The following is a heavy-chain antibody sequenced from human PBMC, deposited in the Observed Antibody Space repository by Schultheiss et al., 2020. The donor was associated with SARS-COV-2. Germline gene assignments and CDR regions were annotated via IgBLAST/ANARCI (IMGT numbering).Heavy chain of an antibody. V-gene: IGHV3-23*01. D-gene: IGHD1-26*01. CDR1: GFTFSNYA. J-gene: IGHJ6*03. Sequence: GGSLRLSCAASGFTFSNYAMNWVRQAPGKGLEWVSGISGRGDSTYYADSVKGRFTISRDNSKNTLYLQMNSLRAEDTALYYCAKDGSQGGYYYYYMDVWGKGTTVTVSS. CDR3: AKDGSQGGYYYYYMDV. CDR2: ISGRGDST.